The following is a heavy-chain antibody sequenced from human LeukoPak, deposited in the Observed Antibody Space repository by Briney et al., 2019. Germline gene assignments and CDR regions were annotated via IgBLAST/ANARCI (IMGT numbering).Heavy chain of an antibody. CDR2: IYYSGST. J-gene: IGHJ3*02. V-gene: IGHV4-59*01. CDR1: GGSISSYY. CDR3: ARAPYYDSSGYYYWLDI. D-gene: IGHD3-22*01. Sequence: SETLSLTCTVSGGSISSYYWSWIRQPPGKGLEWIGYIYYSGSTNYNPSFNSRVTISVDTSKNQFSLRLSSVTPADTAVYYCARAPYYDSSGYYYWLDIWGQGTMVTVSS.